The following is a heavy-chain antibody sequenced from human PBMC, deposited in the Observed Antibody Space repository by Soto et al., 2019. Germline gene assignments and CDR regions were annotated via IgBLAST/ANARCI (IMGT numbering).Heavy chain of an antibody. J-gene: IGHJ6*02. CDR1: GGSLSSSAYS. Sequence: PSETLSLTCAVSGGSLSSSAYSWSWIRQPPGKGLEWIGFIYQSGSTYYNPSLKSRVTMSLDRPKNQFSLKLSSVTAADTAVYYCASGTAIGIFYYAIDVWGQGTMVTVSS. D-gene: IGHD2-2*02. CDR2: IYQSGST. CDR3: ASGTAIGIFYYAIDV. V-gene: IGHV4-30-2*01.